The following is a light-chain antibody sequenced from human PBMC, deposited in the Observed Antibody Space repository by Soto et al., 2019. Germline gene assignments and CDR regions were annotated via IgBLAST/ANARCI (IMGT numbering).Light chain of an antibody. CDR3: QQYNDWPRT. CDR2: GAS. V-gene: IGKV3-15*01. Sequence: DIVMTQSPVTLSVSPGDRATLSCRASQSISRHLAWYQQRPGQAPSLLTYGASTRASGVPARFSGSGSGTEFTLTISSLQSEDFAVYYCQQYNDWPRTFGQGTKVEI. J-gene: IGKJ1*01. CDR1: QSISRH.